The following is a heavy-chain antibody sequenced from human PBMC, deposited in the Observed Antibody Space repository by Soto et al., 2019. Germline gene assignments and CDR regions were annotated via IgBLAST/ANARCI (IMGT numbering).Heavy chain of an antibody. V-gene: IGHV3-21*01. CDR2: ISSSSSYI. J-gene: IGHJ4*02. Sequence: PGGSLGLSCAASGFTFSSYSMNWVRQAPGKGLEWVSSISSSSSYIYYADSVKGRFTISRDNAKNSLYLQMNSLRAEDTAVYYCARDFMLLRLGAPGYWGQGTLVTSPQ. CDR1: GFTFSSYS. CDR3: ARDFMLLRLGAPGY. D-gene: IGHD3-16*01.